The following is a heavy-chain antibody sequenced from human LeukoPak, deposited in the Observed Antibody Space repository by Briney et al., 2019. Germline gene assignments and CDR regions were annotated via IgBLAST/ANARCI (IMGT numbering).Heavy chain of an antibody. Sequence: GGSLRLSCAASGFTFSSYSMNWVRQAPGKGLEWVSYISSSSSNIYYADSVKGRFTISRDNAKNSLYLQMNSLRAEDTAVYYCARETSTLYSSGWYWFDPWGQGTLVTVSS. CDR2: ISSSSSNI. V-gene: IGHV3-48*04. CDR3: ARETSTLYSSGWYWFDP. D-gene: IGHD6-19*01. CDR1: GFTFSSYS. J-gene: IGHJ5*02.